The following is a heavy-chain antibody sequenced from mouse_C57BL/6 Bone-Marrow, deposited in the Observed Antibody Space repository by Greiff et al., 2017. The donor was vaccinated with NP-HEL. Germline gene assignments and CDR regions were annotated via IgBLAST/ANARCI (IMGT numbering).Heavy chain of an antibody. CDR3: ARQGNYYGDDVGYFDV. Sequence: EVQLQQSGPELVKPGASVKMSCKASGYTFTDYNMHWVKQSHGKSLEWIGYINPNNGGTSYNQKFKGKATLTVNKSSSTAYMELRSLTSEDSAVYYCARQGNYYGDDVGYFDVWGTGTTVTVSS. J-gene: IGHJ1*03. CDR1: GYTFTDYN. CDR2: INPNNGGT. V-gene: IGHV1-22*01. D-gene: IGHD2-2*01.